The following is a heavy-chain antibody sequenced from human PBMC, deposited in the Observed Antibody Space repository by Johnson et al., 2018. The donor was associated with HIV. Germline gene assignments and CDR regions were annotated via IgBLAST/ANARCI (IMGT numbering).Heavy chain of an antibody. CDR2: IYSVGRT. V-gene: IGHV3-NL1*01. J-gene: IGHJ3*02. CDR1: GFTFSSYA. CDR3: ATFSSGI. D-gene: IGHD3-3*01. Sequence: QVQLVESGGGVVQPGRSLRLSCAASGFTFSSYAMHWVRQAPGKGLEWVSLIYSVGRTSYTDSVKGRFTISRDNAKNSLYLQMNSLSAADTAVYYCATFSSGIWGQGTMVTVSS.